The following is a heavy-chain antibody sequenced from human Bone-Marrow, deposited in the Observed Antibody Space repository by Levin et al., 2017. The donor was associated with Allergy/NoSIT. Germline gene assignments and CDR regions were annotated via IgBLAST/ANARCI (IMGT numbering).Heavy chain of an antibody. CDR3: AREDGYYYGSGSYYNVFSPVIDP. CDR1: GFTFSSYS. V-gene: IGHV3-21*01. CDR2: ISSSSSYI. Sequence: GESLKISCAASGFTFSSYSMNWVRQAPGKGLEWVSSISSSSSYIYYADSVKGRFTISRDNAKNSLYLQMNSLRAEDTAVYYCAREDGYYYGSGSYYNVFSPVIDPWGQGTLVTVSS. D-gene: IGHD3-10*01. J-gene: IGHJ5*02.